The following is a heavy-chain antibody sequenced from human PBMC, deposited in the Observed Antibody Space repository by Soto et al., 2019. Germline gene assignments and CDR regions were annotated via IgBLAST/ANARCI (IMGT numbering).Heavy chain of an antibody. V-gene: IGHV1-8*01. D-gene: IGHD3-10*01. CDR1: GYTFTSYD. J-gene: IGHJ4*02. CDR2: MNPNSGNT. Sequence: ASVKVSCKASGYTFTSYDINWVRQATGQGLEWMGWMNPNSGNTGYAQKFQGRVTMTRNTSISTAYMELSSLRSEDTAVYYCARGPHTYYYGSGSPTFDYWGQGTLVTVSS. CDR3: ARGPHTYYYGSGSPTFDY.